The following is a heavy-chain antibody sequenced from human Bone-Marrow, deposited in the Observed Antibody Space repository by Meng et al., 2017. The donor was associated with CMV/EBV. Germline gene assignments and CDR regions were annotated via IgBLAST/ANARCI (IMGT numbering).Heavy chain of an antibody. V-gene: IGHV3-30*02. D-gene: IGHD6-13*01. CDR2: IRYDGSNK. CDR1: GFTFSSYG. CDR3: ARDRLNSSSWETDWFDP. J-gene: IGHJ5*02. Sequence: GESLKISCAASGFTFSSYGMHWVRQAPGKGLEWVAFIRYDGSNKYYADSVKGRFTISRDNSKSTLYVQMRSLRTEDTAVYYCARDRLNSSSWETDWFDPWGQGTLVTVSS.